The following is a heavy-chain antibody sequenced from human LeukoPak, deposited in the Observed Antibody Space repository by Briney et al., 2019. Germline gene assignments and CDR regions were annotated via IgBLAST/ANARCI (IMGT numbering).Heavy chain of an antibody. J-gene: IGHJ4*02. CDR1: GGSISSYY. CDR3: ARDSYDFWSGDNRGYFDY. CDR2: IYTSGST. Sequence: PSETLSLTCTVSGGSISSYYWSWIRQPAGKGLEWIGRIYTSGSTNYNPSLKSRVTISVDKSKNQFSLKLSSVTAADTAVYYCARDSYDFWSGDNRGYFDYWGQGTLVTVSS. D-gene: IGHD3-3*01. V-gene: IGHV4-4*07.